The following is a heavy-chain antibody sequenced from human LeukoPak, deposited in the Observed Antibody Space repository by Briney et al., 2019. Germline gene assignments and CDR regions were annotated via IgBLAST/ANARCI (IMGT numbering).Heavy chain of an antibody. Sequence: SETLSLTCTVSGGSISSSSYYWGWIRQPPGKGLEWIGSIYYSGSTYYNPSLKSRVTISVDTSKNHFSLKLSSVTAADTAVYYCARGRPYSSGWYDVYYFDSWGQGTLVTVSS. CDR3: ARGRPYSSGWYDVYYFDS. CDR1: GGSISSSSYY. D-gene: IGHD6-19*01. V-gene: IGHV4-39*02. J-gene: IGHJ4*02. CDR2: IYYSGST.